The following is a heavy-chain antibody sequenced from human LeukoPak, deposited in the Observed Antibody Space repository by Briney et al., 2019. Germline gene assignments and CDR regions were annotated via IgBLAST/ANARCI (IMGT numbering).Heavy chain of an antibody. CDR3: AKGWGSLDY. J-gene: IGHJ4*02. Sequence: GGSLRLSCAASGFTFSNAWMSWVRQAPGKGLEWVAVISYDGSNKYYADSVKGRFTISRDNSKNTLYLQMNSLRAEDTAVYYCAKGWGSLDYWGQGTLVTVSS. V-gene: IGHV3-30*18. CDR2: ISYDGSNK. D-gene: IGHD3-16*01. CDR1: GFTFSNAW.